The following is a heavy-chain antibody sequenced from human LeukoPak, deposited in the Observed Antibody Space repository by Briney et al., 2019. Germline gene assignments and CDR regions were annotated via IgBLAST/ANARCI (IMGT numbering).Heavy chain of an antibody. V-gene: IGHV3-30*02. Sequence: GGSLRLSCAASGFTFSSYGMNWVRQAPGKGLEWVAFIRYDGSIKYSADSVKGRFTISKDNSKNTLFLQMNSLRAEDTAVYYCARVFYDFWSGPPFGYFDLWGRGTLVTVSS. CDR2: IRYDGSIK. D-gene: IGHD3-3*01. CDR3: ARVFYDFWSGPPFGYFDL. CDR1: GFTFSSYG. J-gene: IGHJ2*01.